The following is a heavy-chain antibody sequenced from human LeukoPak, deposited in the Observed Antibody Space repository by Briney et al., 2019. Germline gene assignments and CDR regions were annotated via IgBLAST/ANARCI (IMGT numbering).Heavy chain of an antibody. Sequence: PGGSLRLSCAASGFTFSSYAMHWVRQAPGKGLEWVAVISYDGSNKYYADSVKGRFTISRDNSKNTLYLQMNSLRAEDMAVYYCATIAAVGDYWGQGTLVTVSS. CDR1: GFTFSSYA. D-gene: IGHD6-25*01. CDR2: ISYDGSNK. CDR3: ATIAAVGDY. J-gene: IGHJ4*02. V-gene: IGHV3-30-3*01.